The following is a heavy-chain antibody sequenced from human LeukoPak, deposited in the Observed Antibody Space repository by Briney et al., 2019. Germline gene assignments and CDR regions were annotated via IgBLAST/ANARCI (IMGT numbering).Heavy chain of an antibody. V-gene: IGHV3-11*01. CDR2: ISSSGSTI. CDR3: ASIAAADAFDI. J-gene: IGHJ3*02. D-gene: IGHD6-13*01. CDR1: GFTFSDYY. Sequence: GGSLRLSCAASGFTFSDYYMSWIRQAPGKGLEWVSYISSSGSTIYYADSVKGRFTISRDNAKSSLYLQMNSLRAEDTAVYYCASIAAADAFDIWGKGTTVTVSS.